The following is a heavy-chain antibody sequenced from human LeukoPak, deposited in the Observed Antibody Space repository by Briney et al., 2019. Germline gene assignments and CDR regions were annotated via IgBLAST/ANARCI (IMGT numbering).Heavy chain of an antibody. CDR3: ARDLKMGYSSGRYSWGTGSSNDY. D-gene: IGHD6-19*01. V-gene: IGHV1-18*01. J-gene: IGHJ4*02. CDR1: GGTFSSYA. Sequence: ASVKVSCKASGGTFSSYAISWVRQAPGQGLEWMGGISAYNGNTNYAQKLQGRVTMTTDTSTSTAYMELRSLRSDDTAVYYCARDLKMGYSSGRYSWGTGSSNDYWGQGTLVTVSS. CDR2: ISAYNGNT.